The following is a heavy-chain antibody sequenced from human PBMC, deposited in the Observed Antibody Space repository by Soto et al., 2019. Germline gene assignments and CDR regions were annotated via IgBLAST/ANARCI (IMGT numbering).Heavy chain of an antibody. D-gene: IGHD3-10*01. CDR2: IFYSGAT. Sequence: PSETLSLTCTVSGGAVSSSSHYWGWIRQPPGKGLEWIGSIFYSGATYYNPSLKSRVTISVDTSKNQFSLKLSSVTAADTAVYYCANHGSDPEGQPPVFYYFDHWGRGTQVTVSS. V-gene: IGHV4-39*01. J-gene: IGHJ4*02. CDR3: ANHGSDPEGQPPVFYYFDH. CDR1: GGAVSSSSHY.